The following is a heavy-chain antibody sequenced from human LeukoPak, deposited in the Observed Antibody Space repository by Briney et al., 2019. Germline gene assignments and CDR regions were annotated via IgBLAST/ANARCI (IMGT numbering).Heavy chain of an antibody. V-gene: IGHV1-8*02. J-gene: IGHJ4*02. Sequence: GASVKVSCKASGYTFTGYYMHWVRQATGQGLEWMGWMNPNSGNTGYAQKFQGRVTMTRNTPISTAYMELSSLRSEDTAVYYCASWVRSDIAVAGGAVDYWGQGTLVTVSS. D-gene: IGHD6-19*01. CDR3: ASWVRSDIAVAGGAVDY. CDR2: MNPNSGNT. CDR1: GYTFTGYY.